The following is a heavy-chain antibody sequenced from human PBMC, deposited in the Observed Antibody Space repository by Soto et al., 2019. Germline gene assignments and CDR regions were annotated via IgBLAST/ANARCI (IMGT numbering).Heavy chain of an antibody. D-gene: IGHD3-10*01. J-gene: IGHJ6*02. Sequence: GGSLRLSCAASGFTFSDYYMSWIRQAPGKGLEWVSYISSSSSYTNYADSVKGRFTISRDNAKNSLYLQMNSLRAEDTAVYYCARASGGSGSYTSYYYYYGMDVWGQGTTVTVSS. CDR1: GFTFSDYY. V-gene: IGHV3-11*06. CDR2: ISSSSSYT. CDR3: ARASGGSGSYTSYYYYYGMDV.